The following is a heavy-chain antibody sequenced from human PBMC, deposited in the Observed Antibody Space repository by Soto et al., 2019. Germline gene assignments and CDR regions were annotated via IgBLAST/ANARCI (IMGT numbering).Heavy chain of an antibody. CDR2: ISCDGSNK. CDR1: GFTFSSYG. D-gene: IGHD6-13*01. J-gene: IGHJ6*02. CDR3: AKSVAAATPYGMDV. V-gene: IGHV3-30*18. Sequence: GGSLRLSCAASGFTFSSYGMHWVRQAPGKGLEWVAVISCDGSNKYYADSVKGRFTISRDNSKNTLYLQMNSLRAEDTAVYYCAKSVAAATPYGMDVWGQGTTVTVSS.